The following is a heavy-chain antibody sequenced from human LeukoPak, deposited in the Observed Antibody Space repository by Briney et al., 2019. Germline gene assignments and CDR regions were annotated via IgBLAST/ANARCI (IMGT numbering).Heavy chain of an antibody. D-gene: IGHD5-12*01. CDR3: ARGLGYYYYYMDV. J-gene: IGHJ6*03. CDR2: IWYDGSNK. CDR1: GFTFSDYY. V-gene: IGHV3-33*08. Sequence: GGSLRLSCAASGFTFSDYYMSWIRQAPGKGLEWVAVIWYDGSNKYYADSVKGRFTISRDNSKNTLYLQMNSLRAEDTAVYYCARGLGYYYYYMDVWGKGTTVTVSS.